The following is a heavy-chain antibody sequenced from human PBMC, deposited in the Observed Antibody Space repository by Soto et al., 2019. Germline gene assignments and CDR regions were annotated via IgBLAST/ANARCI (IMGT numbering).Heavy chain of an antibody. Sequence: EVQLLESGGGLVQPGGSLRLSCAASGFTFSSYAMSWVRQAPGKGLEWVSAISGSGGSTYYADSVKGRFTISRDNSKNTLYLQMNSLRAEDTAVYYCAKASSWFGELLNDAFDIWGQGTMVTVSS. J-gene: IGHJ3*02. CDR1: GFTFSSYA. CDR3: AKASSWFGELLNDAFDI. V-gene: IGHV3-23*01. D-gene: IGHD3-10*01. CDR2: ISGSGGST.